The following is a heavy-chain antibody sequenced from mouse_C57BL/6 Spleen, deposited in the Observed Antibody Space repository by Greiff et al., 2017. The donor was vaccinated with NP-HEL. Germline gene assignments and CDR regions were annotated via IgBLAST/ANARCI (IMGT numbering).Heavy chain of an antibody. J-gene: IGHJ3*01. D-gene: IGHD1-1*01. Sequence: QVQLQQSGAELVKPGASVKLSCKASGYTFTEYTIHWVKQRSGQGLEWIGWFYPGSGSIKYNEKFKDKATLPADQSSSTDYMELSRLTSEDSAVYFCARHDYGSSPFAYWGQGTLVTVSA. CDR1: GYTFTEYT. V-gene: IGHV1-62-2*01. CDR2: FYPGSGSI. CDR3: ARHDYGSSPFAY.